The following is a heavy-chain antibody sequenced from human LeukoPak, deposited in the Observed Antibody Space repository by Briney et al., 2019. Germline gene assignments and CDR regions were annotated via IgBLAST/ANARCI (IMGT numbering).Heavy chain of an antibody. CDR1: GFTFSSYW. CDR2: IKQDGSEK. Sequence: GGSLRLSCGASGFTFSSYWMSWVRQAPGKGLEWVANIKQDGSEKYYVDSVKGRFTISRDNAKNSLYLQMNSLRAEDTAVYYCAREGIAVAVPFDYWGQGTLVTVSS. CDR3: AREGIAVAVPFDY. V-gene: IGHV3-7*01. D-gene: IGHD6-19*01. J-gene: IGHJ4*02.